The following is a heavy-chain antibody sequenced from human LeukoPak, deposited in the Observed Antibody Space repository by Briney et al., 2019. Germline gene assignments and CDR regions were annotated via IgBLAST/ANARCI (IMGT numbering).Heavy chain of an antibody. D-gene: IGHD3-22*01. Sequence: PSETLSLTCTVSGGSISSYYWSWIRQPPGKGLEWIGYIYYSGSTNYKPSLKSRVTISGDTSKNQFSLKLSSVTAADTAVYYCARSPDSDRLDYWGQGTLVTVSS. V-gene: IGHV4-59*01. CDR3: ARSPDSDRLDY. CDR1: GGSISSYY. CDR2: IYYSGST. J-gene: IGHJ4*02.